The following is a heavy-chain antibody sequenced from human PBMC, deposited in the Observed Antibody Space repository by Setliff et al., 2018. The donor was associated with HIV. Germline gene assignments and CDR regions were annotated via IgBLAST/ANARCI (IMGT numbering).Heavy chain of an antibody. D-gene: IGHD3-3*01. V-gene: IGHV4-61*02. CDR3: ARHSDFWSEDAFDI. J-gene: IGHJ3*02. CDR2: MYPSGTT. Sequence: PSETLSLTCTVSGGSISGNYYWSWIRQPAEKGLEWIGRMYPSGTTDYNPSLRSRVTISLDTSKNQFSLKLTSVTAADTAVYYCARHSDFWSEDAFDIWGQGTMVTVSS. CDR1: GGSISGNYY.